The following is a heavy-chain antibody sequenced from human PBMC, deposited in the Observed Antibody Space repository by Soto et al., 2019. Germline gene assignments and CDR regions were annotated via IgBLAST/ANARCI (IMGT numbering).Heavy chain of an antibody. D-gene: IGHD2-8*01. Sequence: PSETLSLTCSVSGGSISRYYWSWIRQPPVKGLEWIGYAYYSGDTGYNPSLKSRVTMAVDTSKNQVSLKLSSVTAADTAVYYCARDRSTYGGGGTGEVKENWFDPWGQGALVTSPQ. CDR1: GGSISRYY. CDR2: AYYSGDT. CDR3: ARDRSTYGGGGTGEVKENWFDP. J-gene: IGHJ5*02. V-gene: IGHV4-59*01.